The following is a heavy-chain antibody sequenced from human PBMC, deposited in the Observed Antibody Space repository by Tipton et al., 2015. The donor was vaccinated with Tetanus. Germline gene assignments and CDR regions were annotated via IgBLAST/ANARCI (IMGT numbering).Heavy chain of an antibody. J-gene: IGHJ4*01. V-gene: IGHV4-31*02. Sequence: LRLSCSVSGDSISSGGHYWGWIRQHPGKGLEWIAYINYSGSTYYNPSLESRLTVSLDTSKNQFSLNLSSVTAADTAVYYCATVGLVTASVKYWGQGTLVTASS. CDR1: GDSISSGGHY. CDR3: ATVGLVTASVKY. D-gene: IGHD2-21*02. CDR2: INYSGST.